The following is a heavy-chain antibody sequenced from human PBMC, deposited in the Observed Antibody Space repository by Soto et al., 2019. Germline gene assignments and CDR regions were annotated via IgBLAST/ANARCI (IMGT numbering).Heavy chain of an antibody. CDR2: IGPYEGVT. Sequence: QVQLEQSGAEVKKPGASVRVSCKASGYSFNDYGMSWVRHAPGQGLEWMGWIGPYEGVTNHAQTFQGRVTMTVDTSTTTADMELRSLRSDDTAIYYCARCYCSVGSCYTCWHFDLWGPGTLVTVTA. CDR1: GYSFNDYG. D-gene: IGHD2-15*01. V-gene: IGHV1-18*01. CDR3: ARCYCSVGSCYTCWHFDL. J-gene: IGHJ2*01.